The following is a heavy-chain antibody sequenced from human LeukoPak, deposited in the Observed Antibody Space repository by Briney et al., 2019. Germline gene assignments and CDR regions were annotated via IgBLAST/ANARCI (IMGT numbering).Heavy chain of an antibody. D-gene: IGHD6-19*01. V-gene: IGHV3-9*01. CDR3: AKVRQWLVQDDAFDI. CDR2: ISWNSGSI. CDR1: GFTFDDYA. J-gene: IGHJ3*02. Sequence: PGRSLRLSCAASGFTFDDYAMHWVRQAPGKGLGWVSGISWNSGSIGYADSVKGRFTISRDNAKNSLYLQMNSLRAEDTALYYCAKVRQWLVQDDAFDIWGQGTMVTVSS.